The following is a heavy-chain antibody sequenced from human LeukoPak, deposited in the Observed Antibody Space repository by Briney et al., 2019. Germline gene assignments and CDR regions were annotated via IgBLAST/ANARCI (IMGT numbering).Heavy chain of an antibody. D-gene: IGHD3-3*01. CDR1: GYSFSSYE. J-gene: IGHJ4*02. V-gene: IGHV1-8*01. CDR3: ARVQRLAYFDY. CDR2: MNPNSGNT. Sequence: ASVKVSCKASGYSFSSYEINWVRQATGQGLEWMGWMNPNSGNTGYAQKFQGRVTMTRNTSISTAYMELSSLRSEDTAVYYCARVQRLAYFDYWGQGTLVTVSS.